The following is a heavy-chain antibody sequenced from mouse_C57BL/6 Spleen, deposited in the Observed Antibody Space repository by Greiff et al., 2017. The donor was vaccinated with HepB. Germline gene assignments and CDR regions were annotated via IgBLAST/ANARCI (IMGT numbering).Heavy chain of an antibody. Sequence: QVQLQQPGTELVKPGASVKLSCKASGYTFTSYWMHWVKQRPGQGLEWIGNINPSNGGTNYNEKFKSKATLTVDKSSSTAYMQLSSLTSEDSAVYYCAREEDYYGSREGYFDYWGQGTTLTVSS. CDR3: AREEDYYGSREGYFDY. V-gene: IGHV1-53*01. D-gene: IGHD1-1*01. J-gene: IGHJ2*01. CDR2: INPSNGGT. CDR1: GYTFTSYW.